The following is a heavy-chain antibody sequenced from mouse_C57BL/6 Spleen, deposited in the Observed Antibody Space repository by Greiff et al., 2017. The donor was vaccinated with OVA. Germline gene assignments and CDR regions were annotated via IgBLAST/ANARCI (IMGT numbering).Heavy chain of an antibody. CDR3: ARKGPTGTSGFDY. CDR2: IDPNSGGT. V-gene: IGHV1-72*01. Sequence: QVQLKQPGAELVKPGASVKLSCKASGYTFTSYWMHWVKQRPGRGLEWIGRIDPNSGGTKYNEKFKSKATLTVDKPSSTAYMQLSSLTSEDSAVYYCARKGPTGTSGFDYWGQGTTLTVSS. CDR1: GYTFTSYW. J-gene: IGHJ2*01. D-gene: IGHD4-1*02.